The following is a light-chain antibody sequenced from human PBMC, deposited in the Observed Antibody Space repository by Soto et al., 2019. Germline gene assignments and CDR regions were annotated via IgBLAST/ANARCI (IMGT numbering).Light chain of an antibody. Sequence: IQMTQSPSSLSASVVDRVTITCQASHDISYYLNWYQQKPGKAPKRLIYAASSLQSGVPSRFSGSGSGTEFTLTISSLQPEDFATYYCLQHNSYPRTFGQGTKVDI. CDR3: LQHNSYPRT. V-gene: IGKV1-17*01. CDR2: AAS. CDR1: HDISYY. J-gene: IGKJ1*01.